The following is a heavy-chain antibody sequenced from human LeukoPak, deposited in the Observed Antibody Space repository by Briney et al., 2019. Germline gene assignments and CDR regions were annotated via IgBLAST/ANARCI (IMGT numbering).Heavy chain of an antibody. CDR2: IKQDGSEE. CDR3: ASELDLPTNWAFDY. D-gene: IGHD7-27*01. Sequence: GGSLRLSCVASGFTFSSYWTSWVRQAPGKGLEWVANIKQDGSEEYYVDSVKGRFTISRDNAKNSLYLQMNSLGAEDTAVYYCASELDLPTNWAFDYWGQGALVTVSS. J-gene: IGHJ4*02. CDR1: GFTFSSYW. V-gene: IGHV3-7*03.